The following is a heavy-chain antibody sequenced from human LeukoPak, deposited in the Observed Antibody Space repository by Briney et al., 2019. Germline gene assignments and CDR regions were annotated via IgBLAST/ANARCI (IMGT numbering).Heavy chain of an antibody. CDR2: ISGSGGST. CDR3: AKVLTFDYAGNWFDP. Sequence: QPGGSLRLSCAASGFTFSSYAMSWVRRAPGKGLEWVSAISGSGGSTYYADSVKGRFTISRDNSKNTLYLQMNSLRAEDTAVYYCAKVLTFDYAGNWFDPWGQGTLVTVSS. CDR1: GFTFSSYA. J-gene: IGHJ5*02. V-gene: IGHV3-23*01. D-gene: IGHD3-9*01.